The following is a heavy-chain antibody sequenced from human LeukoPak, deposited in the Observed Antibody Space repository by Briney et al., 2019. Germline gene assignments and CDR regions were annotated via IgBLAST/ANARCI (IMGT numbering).Heavy chain of an antibody. J-gene: IGHJ6*03. D-gene: IGHD3-22*01. V-gene: IGHV4-31*03. Sequence: SQTLSLTCTVSGGSISSGGYFWSWIRQHPGKGLEWIAHIYHTGSTHDNPSLRGRVAISLDTSANQFSLRLSSVTAADTAVYFCARATHYSASTGGPYMDVWGQGTTVTVSS. CDR1: GGSISSGGYF. CDR2: IYHTGST. CDR3: ARATHYSASTGGPYMDV.